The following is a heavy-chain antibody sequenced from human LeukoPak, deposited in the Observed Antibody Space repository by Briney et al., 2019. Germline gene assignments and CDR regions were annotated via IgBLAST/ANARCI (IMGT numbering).Heavy chain of an antibody. V-gene: IGHV3-48*03. CDR1: GFTFSSYE. Sequence: GGSLRLSCAASGFTFSSYEMNWVRQAPGKGLEWVSYISSSGSTTYYTDSVKGRFTISRDNAKNALYLQMNSLRAEDTAVYYCARERPGEDTFDIWGRGTVVTVSS. CDR2: ISSSGSTT. J-gene: IGHJ3*02. CDR3: ARERPGEDTFDI. D-gene: IGHD7-27*01.